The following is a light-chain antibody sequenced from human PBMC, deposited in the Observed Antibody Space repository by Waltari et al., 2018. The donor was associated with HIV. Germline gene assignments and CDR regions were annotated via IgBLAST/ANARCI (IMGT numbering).Light chain of an antibody. CDR3: CAYAGSYTL. CDR1: SSGFGGYNY. V-gene: IGLV2-11*01. CDR2: DVT. Sequence: QSALTQPRSVSGSPGQSVTISCTGTSSGFGGYNYVSWYQQHPNKAPKLMIYDVTKRPSGVPDRFSASKSGNTASLTISGLQADDEADYYCCAYAGSYTLFGGGTKVTVL. J-gene: IGLJ3*02.